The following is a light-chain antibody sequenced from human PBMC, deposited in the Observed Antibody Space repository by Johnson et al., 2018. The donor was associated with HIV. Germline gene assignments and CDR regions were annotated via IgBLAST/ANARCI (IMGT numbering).Light chain of an antibody. CDR2: DNN. Sequence: QSVLTQPPSASAAPGQKVTISCSGSSSNIGNNYVSWYQQVPGTAPKLLIYDNNKRPSGIPDRFSGSKSGTSATLDITGLQTGDEADDYCGTWDSSLRTGFFGTGTKVTVL. CDR3: GTWDSSLRTGF. V-gene: IGLV1-51*01. J-gene: IGLJ1*01. CDR1: SSNIGNNY.